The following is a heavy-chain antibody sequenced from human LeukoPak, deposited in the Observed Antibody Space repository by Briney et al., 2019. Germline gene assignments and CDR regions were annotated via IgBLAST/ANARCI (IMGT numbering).Heavy chain of an antibody. J-gene: IGHJ4*02. Sequence: GGSLRLSCAASGFTFSNAWMTWVRQPPGKGLEWVGRLKSKTDGGTTDYAAPVKGRFTISRDDSKNTLYLQMNSLKTEDTAVYYCTTGKYGDYYFDNWGQGTLVTASS. V-gene: IGHV3-15*01. CDR2: LKSKTDGGTT. CDR1: GFTFSNAW. CDR3: TTGKYGDYYFDN. D-gene: IGHD4-17*01.